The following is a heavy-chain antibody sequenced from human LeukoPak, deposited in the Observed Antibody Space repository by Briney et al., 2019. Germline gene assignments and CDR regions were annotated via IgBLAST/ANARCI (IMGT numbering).Heavy chain of an antibody. CDR1: GGSISSYY. J-gene: IGHJ3*02. CDR2: IYYSGST. D-gene: IGHD3-22*01. CDR3: ARHKAVTMIEDAFDI. Sequence: SETLSLTCTVSGGSISSYYWSWIRQPPGKGLEWIGYIYYSGSTNYNPSLKSRVTISVDTSKNQFSLKLSSVTAADTAVYYCARHKAVTMIEDAFDIWGQGTMVTVSS. V-gene: IGHV4-59*08.